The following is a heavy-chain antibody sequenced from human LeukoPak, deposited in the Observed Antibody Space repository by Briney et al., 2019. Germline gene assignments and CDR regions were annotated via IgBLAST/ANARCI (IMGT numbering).Heavy chain of an antibody. CDR3: AKHLGYDDAFDI. CDR1: GGSISSYY. J-gene: IGHJ3*02. D-gene: IGHD2-8*01. CDR2: ISGSGGST. Sequence: ETLSLTCTVSGGSISSYYWSWVRQAPGKGLEWVSAISGSGGSTYYADSVKGRFTISRDNSKNTLYLQMNSLRAEDTAVYYCAKHLGYDDAFDIWGQGTMVTVSS. V-gene: IGHV3-23*01.